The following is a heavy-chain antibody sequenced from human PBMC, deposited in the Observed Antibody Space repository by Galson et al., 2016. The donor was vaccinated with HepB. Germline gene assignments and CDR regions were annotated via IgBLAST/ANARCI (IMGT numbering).Heavy chain of an antibody. CDR2: INPSGGST. J-gene: IGHJ5*02. CDR3: ASGHQHGDLDP. V-gene: IGHV1-46*01. CDR1: GYTFSTYN. Sequence: SVKVSCKASGYTFSTYNMHWVRQAPGQGLEWMGLINPSGGSTTYAQKFQGRVSMTTDTSTGTVYMNLSSLRSDDTALYYCASGHQHGDLDPWGQGTLVTVSS.